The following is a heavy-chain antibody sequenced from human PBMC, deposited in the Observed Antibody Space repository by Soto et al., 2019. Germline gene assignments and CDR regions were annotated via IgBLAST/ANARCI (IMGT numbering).Heavy chain of an antibody. J-gene: IGHJ4*02. CDR3: ARSAGNAGRFSEY. V-gene: IGHV5-51*01. Sequence: GESLKISCQGSGYTFNSCWIGWVRQMPGEGLEWMGLMFPWTSDTRYSPSFQGQCTISADKSISTAYMQWSSLQDSDSAIYYCARSAGNAGRFSEYWGKGTGVTVSS. CDR2: MFPWTSDT. D-gene: IGHD2-15*01. CDR1: GYTFNSCW.